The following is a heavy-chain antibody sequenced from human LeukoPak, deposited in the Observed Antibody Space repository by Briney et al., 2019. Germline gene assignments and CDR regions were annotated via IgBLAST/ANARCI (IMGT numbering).Heavy chain of an antibody. Sequence: SETLSPTCTVSGGSISSGGYYWSWIRQHPGKGLEWIGYIYYSGSTYYNPSLKSRDTISVDTSKNQFSLKLSSVTAADTAVYYCARGYYDSSGYFDYWGQGTLVTVSS. CDR3: ARGYYDSSGYFDY. D-gene: IGHD3-22*01. CDR1: GGSISSGGYY. J-gene: IGHJ4*02. V-gene: IGHV4-31*03. CDR2: IYYSGST.